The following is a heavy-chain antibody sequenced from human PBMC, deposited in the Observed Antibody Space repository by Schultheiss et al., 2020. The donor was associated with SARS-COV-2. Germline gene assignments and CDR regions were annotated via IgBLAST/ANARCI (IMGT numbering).Heavy chain of an antibody. J-gene: IGHJ4*02. CDR1: GFTFSDHY. CDR2: IWYDGSNK. Sequence: GESLKISCAASGFTFSDHYMDWVRQAPGKGLEWVAVIWYDGSNKYYADSVKGRFTISRDNSKNTLYLQMNSLRDEDTAVYYCARGPGQFIDYWGQGTLVTVSS. V-gene: IGHV3-33*08. D-gene: IGHD3-10*01. CDR3: ARGPGQFIDY.